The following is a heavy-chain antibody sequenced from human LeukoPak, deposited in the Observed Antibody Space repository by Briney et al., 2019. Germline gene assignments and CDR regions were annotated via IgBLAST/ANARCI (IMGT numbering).Heavy chain of an antibody. D-gene: IGHD5-24*01. Sequence: GGSLRLSCAASGFTFSSYSMNWVRQAPGKGLEWVSSISSSSSYIYYADSVKGRFTISRDNAKNSLYLQMNSLRAEDTAVYYCARDIGRDGYNGDYWGQGTLATVSS. V-gene: IGHV3-21*01. J-gene: IGHJ4*02. CDR1: GFTFSSYS. CDR2: ISSSSSYI. CDR3: ARDIGRDGYNGDY.